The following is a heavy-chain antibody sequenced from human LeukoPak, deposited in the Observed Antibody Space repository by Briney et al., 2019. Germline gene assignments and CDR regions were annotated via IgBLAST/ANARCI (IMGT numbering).Heavy chain of an antibody. J-gene: IGHJ6*03. V-gene: IGHV4-34*01. CDR3: ARANYDILTGRTYYMDV. D-gene: IGHD3-9*01. CDR1: GGSFSGYY. CDR2: INHSGST. Sequence: PSETLSLTCAVYGGSFSGYYWSWIRQPPGKGLEWIGEINHSGSTNYNPSLKSRVTISVDTSKNQFSLKLSSVTAADTAVYYCARANYDILTGRTYYMDVWGKGTTVTVSS.